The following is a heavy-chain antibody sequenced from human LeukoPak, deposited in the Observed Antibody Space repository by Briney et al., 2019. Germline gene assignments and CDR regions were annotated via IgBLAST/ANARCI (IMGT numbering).Heavy chain of an antibody. J-gene: IGHJ4*02. Sequence: AGGSLRLSCAASGFTFSSYSMNWVRQAPGKGLEWVSSISSSSSYIYYADSVEGRFTISRDNAKNSLYLQMNSLRAEDTAVYYCARDGPGSAAADTDYWGQGTLVTVSS. CDR2: ISSSSSYI. V-gene: IGHV3-21*01. CDR3: ARDGPGSAAADTDY. CDR1: GFTFSSYS. D-gene: IGHD6-13*01.